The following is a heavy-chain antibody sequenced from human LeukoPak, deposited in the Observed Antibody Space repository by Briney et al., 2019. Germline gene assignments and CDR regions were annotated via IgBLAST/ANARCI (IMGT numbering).Heavy chain of an antibody. V-gene: IGHV5-51*01. CDR1: GYNFTIYW. Sequence: GESLKISCKGSGYNFTIYWIGWVRQMPGKGLEWMGIIYPGDSDTRYSPSFQGQVTISADKSINTAYLQWSSLKGSDTAMYYCAIFDFLFGEIDSWFDPWGQGTQVTVSS. J-gene: IGHJ5*02. D-gene: IGHD3-16*01. CDR3: AIFDFLFGEIDSWFDP. CDR2: IYPGDSDT.